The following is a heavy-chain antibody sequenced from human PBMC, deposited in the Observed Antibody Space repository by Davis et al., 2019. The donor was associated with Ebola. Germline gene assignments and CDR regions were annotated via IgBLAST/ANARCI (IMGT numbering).Heavy chain of an antibody. V-gene: IGHV3-23*01. Sequence: GESLKISCAASGFTFSSYAMSWVRQAPGKGLEWVSAISGSGGSTYYADSVKGRFTISRDNSKNTLYLQMNSLRAEDTAVYYCAKDRIDSSGWYWYYYYMDVWGKGTTVTVSS. CDR3: AKDRIDSSGWYWYYYYMDV. CDR1: GFTFSSYA. J-gene: IGHJ6*03. CDR2: ISGSGGST. D-gene: IGHD6-19*01.